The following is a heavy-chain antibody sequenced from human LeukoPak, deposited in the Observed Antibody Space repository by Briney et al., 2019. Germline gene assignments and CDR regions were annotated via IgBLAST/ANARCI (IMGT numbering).Heavy chain of an antibody. CDR3: AREYYDSSGYYLDY. CDR2: IIPIFGTA. Sequence: SVKVSCKAPGGTFSSYAISWVRQAPGQGLEWMGGIIPIFGTANYAQKFQGRVTITADESTSTAYMELSSLRSEDTAVYYCAREYYDSSGYYLDYWGQEPWSPSPQ. D-gene: IGHD3-22*01. J-gene: IGHJ4*01. V-gene: IGHV1-69*13. CDR1: GGTFSSYA.